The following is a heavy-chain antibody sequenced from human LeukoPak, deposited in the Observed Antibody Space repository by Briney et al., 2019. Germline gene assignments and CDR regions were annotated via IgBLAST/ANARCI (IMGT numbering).Heavy chain of an antibody. CDR2: IIPIFGTA. J-gene: IGHJ5*02. V-gene: IGHV1-69*13. D-gene: IGHD2-2*01. CDR1: RGTFSSYA. CDR3: ARDARHRYCSSTTCYRGWLDP. Sequence: SVKVSCKASRGTFSSYAISWVRQAPGQGLEWMGGIIPIFGTAYYAQKFQGRVTITADESTSTAYMELSSLRSEDTAVYYCARDARHRYCSSTTCYRGWLDPWGQGTLVTVSS.